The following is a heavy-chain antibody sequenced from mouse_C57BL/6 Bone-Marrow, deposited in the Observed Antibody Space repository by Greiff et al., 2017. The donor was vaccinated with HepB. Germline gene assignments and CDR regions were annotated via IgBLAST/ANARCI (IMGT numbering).Heavy chain of an antibody. V-gene: IGHV5-4*01. CDR3: ARDVLYGSSSWFAY. D-gene: IGHD1-1*01. Sequence: EVQRVESGGGLVKPGGSLKLSCAASGFTFSSYAMSWVRQTPEKRLEWVATISDGGSYTYYPDNVKGRFTISRDNAKNNLYLQMSHLKSEDTAMYYCARDVLYGSSSWFAYWGQGTLVTVSA. CDR1: GFTFSSYA. J-gene: IGHJ3*01. CDR2: ISDGGSYT.